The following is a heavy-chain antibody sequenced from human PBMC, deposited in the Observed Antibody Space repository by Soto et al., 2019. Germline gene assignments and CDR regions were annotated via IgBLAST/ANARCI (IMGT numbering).Heavy chain of an antibody. CDR3: ARAPYSSTSFFFDY. V-gene: IGHV1-46*01. D-gene: IGHD6-6*01. Sequence: ASVKVSCKASGYTLTTNHMHWVRQAPGQGLEWMGIINPSLGRTNYAQKFQARVAMTWDTSTSTFYMELSSLSSDDTAVYYCARAPYSSTSFFFDYWVQGTLVTVS. CDR1: GYTLTTNH. CDR2: INPSLGRT. J-gene: IGHJ4*02.